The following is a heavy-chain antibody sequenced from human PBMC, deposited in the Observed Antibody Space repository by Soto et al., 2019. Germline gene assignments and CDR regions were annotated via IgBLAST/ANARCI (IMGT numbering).Heavy chain of an antibody. V-gene: IGHV3-30-3*01. CDR2: ISFEGSNT. CDR3: ARLYRTGRGGMDV. J-gene: IGHJ6*02. Sequence: QVQLVESGGGVVQPGRSLRLSCAASGFTFDTYTMHWVRQAPGKGLEWLAVISFEGSNTYYADSVKGRFTISRDNSKNTLYLDMNSLKADDTAVCYCARLYRTGRGGMDVWGQGTTVTVSS. CDR1: GFTFDTYT. D-gene: IGHD6-19*01.